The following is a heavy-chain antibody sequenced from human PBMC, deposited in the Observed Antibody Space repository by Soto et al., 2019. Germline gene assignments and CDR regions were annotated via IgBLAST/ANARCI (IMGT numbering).Heavy chain of an antibody. CDR2: IFSNDEK. D-gene: IGHD3-3*01. CDR3: ARMPSGYDFWSGLGYYGMDV. J-gene: IGHJ6*02. Sequence: QVTLKESGPVLVKPTETLTLTCTVSGFSLSNARMGVSWIRQPPGKALEWLAHIFSNDEKSYSTSLKSRLTISQDTSKSQVVPTMTNMDPVDTATYYCARMPSGYDFWSGLGYYGMDVWGQGTTVTVSS. V-gene: IGHV2-26*01. CDR1: GFSLSNARMG.